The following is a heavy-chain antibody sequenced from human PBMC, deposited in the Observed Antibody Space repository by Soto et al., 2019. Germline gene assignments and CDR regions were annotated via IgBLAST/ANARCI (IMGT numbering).Heavy chain of an antibody. CDR1: GFTFSAYW. D-gene: IGHD2-2*02. CDR3: VEDRRQDTVGVAAPIGYYYYGMDV. CDR2: INGAGTST. Sequence: GGSLRLSCETSGFTFSAYWMHWVRQVPGKGLVWVSRINGAGTSTTYADSVKGRLTISRDNAKNTLYLQLNSLRAEDTAVYYCVEDRRQDTVGVAAPIGYYYYGMDVWGQGTTVTVSS. J-gene: IGHJ6*02. V-gene: IGHV3-74*01.